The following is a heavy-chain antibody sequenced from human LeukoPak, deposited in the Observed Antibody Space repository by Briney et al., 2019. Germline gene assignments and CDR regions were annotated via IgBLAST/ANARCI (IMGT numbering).Heavy chain of an antibody. CDR3: ARVPHAAGATMPFDY. J-gene: IGHJ4*02. V-gene: IGHV3-23*01. CDR2: ISGSGGST. CDR1: GFTFSSYG. D-gene: IGHD1-26*01. Sequence: GGTLRLSCAASGFTFSSYGMSWVRQAPGKGLEWVSAISGSGGSTYYADSVKGRFTISRDNSKNTLYLQMNSLRAEDTALYYCARVPHAAGATMPFDYWGQGTLVTVSS.